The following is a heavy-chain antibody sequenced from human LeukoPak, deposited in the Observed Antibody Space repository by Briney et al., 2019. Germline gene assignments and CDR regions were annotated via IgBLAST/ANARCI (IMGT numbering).Heavy chain of an antibody. CDR3: AKVSGYDFSYFDY. D-gene: IGHD5-12*01. Sequence: GGSLRLSCAASGFTVSSNYMGWVRQAPGKGLEWVSVIYSGGSTYYADSVKGRFTISRDNSKNTLYLQMNSLRAEDTAVYYCAKVSGYDFSYFDYWGQGTLVTVSS. V-gene: IGHV3-66*02. J-gene: IGHJ4*02. CDR1: GFTVSSNY. CDR2: IYSGGST.